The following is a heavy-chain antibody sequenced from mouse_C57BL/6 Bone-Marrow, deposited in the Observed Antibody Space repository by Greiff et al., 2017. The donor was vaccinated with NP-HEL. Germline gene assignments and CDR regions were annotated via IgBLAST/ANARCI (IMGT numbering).Heavy chain of an antibody. Sequence: SAAERGRSGASVKLSCKASGYTFTSYGIRWVKQRHGEGGEGRGEGYPRSGNTYYNEKFKGKATLTADKSSSTAYMELRSLTSEDSAVYFCARLRYIHAYWGQGTLVTVSA. D-gene: IGHD1-3*01. CDR3: ARLRYIHAY. CDR1: GYTFTSYG. J-gene: IGHJ3*01. V-gene: IGHV1-81*01. CDR2: GYPRSGNT.